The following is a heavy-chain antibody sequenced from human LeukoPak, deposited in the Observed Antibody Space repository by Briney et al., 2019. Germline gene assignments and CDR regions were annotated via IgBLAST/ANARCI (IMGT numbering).Heavy chain of an antibody. CDR1: GFTFSSHW. CDR3: ARGPPYGSGSYYPGDY. V-gene: IGHV3-74*01. D-gene: IGHD3-10*01. J-gene: IGHJ4*02. CDR2: INSDGSST. Sequence: GGSLRLSCAASGFTFSSHWMHSVRQAPGKGLVWVSRINSDGSSTSYADSVKGRFTISRDNAKNTLYLQMNSLRAEDTAVYYCARGPPYGSGSYYPGDYWGQGTLVTVSS.